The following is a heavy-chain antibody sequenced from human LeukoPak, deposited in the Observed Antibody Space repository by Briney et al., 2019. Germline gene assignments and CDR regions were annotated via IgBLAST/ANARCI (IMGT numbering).Heavy chain of an antibody. J-gene: IGHJ6*02. CDR3: AAPIVVVPAAIYYYYGMDV. D-gene: IGHD2-2*01. CDR2: IIPIFGTA. V-gene: IGHV1-69*01. CDR1: GGTFSSYA. Sequence: SVKVSCKASGGTFSSYAISWVRQAPGQGLEWMGGIIPIFGTANYAQKFQGRVTITADESTSTAYMGLSSLRSEDTAVYYCAAPIVVVPAAIYYYYGMDVWGQGTTVTVSS.